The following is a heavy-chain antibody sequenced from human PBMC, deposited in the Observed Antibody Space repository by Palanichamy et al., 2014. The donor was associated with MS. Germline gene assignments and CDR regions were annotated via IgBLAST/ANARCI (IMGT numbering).Heavy chain of an antibody. J-gene: IGHJ6*02. D-gene: IGHD3-10*01. V-gene: IGHV3-30*18. CDR1: YG. CDR3: AKDLFYYYGSGSQTYYYYGMDV. Sequence: YGMHWVRQAPGKGLEWVAVISYDGSNKYYADSVKGRFTISRDNSKNTLYLQMNGLRAEDTAVYYCAKDLFYYYGSGSQTYYYYGMDVWGQGTTVTASS. CDR2: ISYDGSNK.